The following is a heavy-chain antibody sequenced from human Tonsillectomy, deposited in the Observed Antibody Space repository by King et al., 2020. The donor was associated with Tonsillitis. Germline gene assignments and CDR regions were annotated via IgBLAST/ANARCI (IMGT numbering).Heavy chain of an antibody. V-gene: IGHV3-33*08. CDR2: IWYDGSNK. CDR3: ARDHGPAQENDY. J-gene: IGHJ4*02. Sequence: VQLVESGGGVVQPGRSLRLSCAASGFTFSSYGMHWVRQAPGKGLEWVAVIWYDGSNKYYADSVKGRFTISRDNSKNTLYLQMNSLRAEDTAVYYCARDHGPAQENDYWGQGTLVTVSS. CDR1: GFTFSSYG. D-gene: IGHD2-2*01.